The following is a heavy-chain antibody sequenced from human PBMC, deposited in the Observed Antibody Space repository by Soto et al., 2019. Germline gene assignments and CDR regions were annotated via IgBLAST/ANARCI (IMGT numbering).Heavy chain of an antibody. Sequence: EVQLLESGGGSVQPGGSLRLSCAASGFTFSSYAMSWVRQAPGKGLEWVSAISGSGGSTYYADSVKGRFTISRDNSKNTLYRQSNSRTAEDMALYYCARQEDNDYGHHYYYDYYPAFWGKGTTVTVSS. CDR2: ISGSGGST. CDR1: GFTFSSYA. J-gene: IGHJ6*03. D-gene: IGHD4-17*01. V-gene: IGHV3-23*01. CDR3: ARQEDNDYGHHYYYDYYPAF.